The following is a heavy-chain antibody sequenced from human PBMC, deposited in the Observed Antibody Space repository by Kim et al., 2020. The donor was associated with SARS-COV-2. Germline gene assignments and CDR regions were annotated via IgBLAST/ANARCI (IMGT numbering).Heavy chain of an antibody. D-gene: IGHD3-22*01. Sequence: GGSLRLSCAASGFTFSSYWMHWVRQAPGKGLVWVSRINSDGSSTSYADSVKGRFTISRDNAKNTLYLQMNSLRAEDTAVYYCASEPGRGIVVGYYYYYGMDVWGQGTTVTVSS. CDR3: ASEPGRGIVVGYYYYYGMDV. J-gene: IGHJ6*02. CDR2: INSDGSST. CDR1: GFTFSSYW. V-gene: IGHV3-74*01.